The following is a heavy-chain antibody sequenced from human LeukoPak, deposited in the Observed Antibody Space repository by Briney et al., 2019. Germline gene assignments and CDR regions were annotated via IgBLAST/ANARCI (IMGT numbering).Heavy chain of an antibody. D-gene: IGHD3-3*01. J-gene: IGHJ4*02. V-gene: IGHV3-7*01. Sequence: GGSLRLSCAASGFAFADYSLHWVRRAPGKGLEWVANIKQDGSETYYVDSVRGRFTISRDNAKKSLYLQMNSLRAGDTAVYYCARDFWGAYRVDYFDYWGQGTLVTVSS. CDR1: GFAFADYS. CDR3: ARDFWGAYRVDYFDY. CDR2: IKQDGSET.